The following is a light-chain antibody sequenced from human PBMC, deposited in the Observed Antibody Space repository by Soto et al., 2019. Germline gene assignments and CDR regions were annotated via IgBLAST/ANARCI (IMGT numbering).Light chain of an antibody. V-gene: IGLV4-69*01. CDR1: RGHSSYA. CDR3: QTWGTGIWV. Sequence: QPVLTQSPSASASLGASVKLTCTLSRGHSSYAIAWHQQQPEKGPRYLMKLNCDGSHSKGDGIPDRFSGSSSGAERYLTISSLQSEDEADYYCQTWGTGIWVFGGGTKVTVL. CDR2: LNCDGSH. J-gene: IGLJ3*02.